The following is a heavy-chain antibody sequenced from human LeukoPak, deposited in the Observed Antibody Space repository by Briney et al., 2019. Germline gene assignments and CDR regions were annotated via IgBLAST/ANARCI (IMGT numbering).Heavy chain of an antibody. J-gene: IGHJ4*02. CDR1: GFTFSTYG. CDR3: AKCGTRRRWWPRVKPFLDY. CDR2: ISYDGSNK. D-gene: IGHD1-7*01. V-gene: IGHV3-30*18. Sequence: PGGSLRLSCAASGFTFSTYGMLWLRQAPGKGREGVSVISYDGSNKYYADSVKGRFTIYRDNSKNSLYLQLNSLRAEHSALYYCAKCGTRRRWWPRVKPFLDYWGERPLVTVSS.